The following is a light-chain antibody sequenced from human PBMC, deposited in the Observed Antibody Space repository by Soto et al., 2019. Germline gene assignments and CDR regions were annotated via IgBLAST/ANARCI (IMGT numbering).Light chain of an antibody. CDR2: GAS. CDR3: QHYNNWPPIT. CDR1: QSVSSN. Sequence: EIVMTQSPATLSVSPGERATLSCRASQSVSSNLAWYQQKPGQAPTLVIYGASARATGIPARFSGSGSGTEFTLTISSLQSEDFAVYYCQHYNNWPPITSGQGTRLEIK. J-gene: IGKJ5*01. V-gene: IGKV3-15*01.